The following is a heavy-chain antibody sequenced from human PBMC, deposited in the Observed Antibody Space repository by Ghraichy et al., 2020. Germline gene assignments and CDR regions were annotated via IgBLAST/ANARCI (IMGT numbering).Heavy chain of an antibody. CDR2: ISGSGGST. J-gene: IGHJ6*02. Sequence: GGSLRLSCAESGLAVSSSAIRSGDPTPGEGLEWDSAISGSGGSTYYADSVKGRFTISRDNSKNTLYLQMNSLRAEDTAVYYCAKDARYYNWNRNGMDVWGQVTTVTVSS. V-gene: IGHV3-23*01. CDR3: AKDARYYNWNRNGMDV. CDR1: GLAVSSSA. D-gene: IGHD1-20*01.